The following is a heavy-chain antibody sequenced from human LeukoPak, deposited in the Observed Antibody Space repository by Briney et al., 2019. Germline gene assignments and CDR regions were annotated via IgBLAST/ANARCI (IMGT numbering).Heavy chain of an antibody. D-gene: IGHD3-3*01. CDR3: AREEDFWSGYRSGYFDY. J-gene: IGHJ4*02. Sequence: SVKVSCKASGSTFSSYAISWVRQAPGQGLEWMGRIIPILGIANYAQKFQGRVTITADKSTSTAYMELSSLRSEDTAVYYCAREEDFWSGYRSGYFDYWGQGTLVTVSS. V-gene: IGHV1-69*04. CDR2: IIPILGIA. CDR1: GSTFSSYA.